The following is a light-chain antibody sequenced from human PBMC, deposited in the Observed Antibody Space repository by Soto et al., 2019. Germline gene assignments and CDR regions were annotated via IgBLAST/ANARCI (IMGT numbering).Light chain of an antibody. CDR1: QSVGTD. CDR3: QHYHGWPIT. CDR2: DAS. Sequence: EIVMTQYPATLSVSQGERVTISCRASQSVGTDLAWYQHKPGQAPRLLFYDASTRATGIPARFSGSGSGTEFTLTISSLQSEDFAVYYCQHYHGWPITFGQGTRLEI. V-gene: IGKV3-15*01. J-gene: IGKJ5*01.